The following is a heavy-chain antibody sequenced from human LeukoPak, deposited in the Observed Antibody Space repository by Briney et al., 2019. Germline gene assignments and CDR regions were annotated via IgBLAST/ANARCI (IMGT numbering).Heavy chain of an antibody. J-gene: IGHJ4*02. CDR3: ARHHSYCSGGSCYSSNRDY. Sequence: SETLSLTCTVSGGSISSSSYYWSWIRQPPGKGLEWIGSIYYSGSTYYNPSLKSRVTISVDTSKNQFSLKLSSVTAADTAVYYCARHHSYCSGGSCYSSNRDYWGQGTLVTVSS. CDR2: IYYSGST. V-gene: IGHV4-39*01. D-gene: IGHD2-15*01. CDR1: GGSISSSSYY.